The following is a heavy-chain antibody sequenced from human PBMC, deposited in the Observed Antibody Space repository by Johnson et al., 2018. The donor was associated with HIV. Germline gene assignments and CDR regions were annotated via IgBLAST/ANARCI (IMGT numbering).Heavy chain of an antibody. Sequence: QVQLVESGGGVVQPGRSLRLSCAASGFAFSNFGMHWVRQAPGKGLEWVAVTSYDGSNKYYADSVQGRFTISRDNSKNTLYLQMNSLRPEDTAVYYCARVFLGSSWYSDAFDIGGQGTMVTVSS. CDR2: TSYDGSNK. J-gene: IGHJ3*02. D-gene: IGHD6-13*01. CDR3: ARVFLGSSWYSDAFDI. V-gene: IGHV3-30*03. CDR1: GFAFSNFG.